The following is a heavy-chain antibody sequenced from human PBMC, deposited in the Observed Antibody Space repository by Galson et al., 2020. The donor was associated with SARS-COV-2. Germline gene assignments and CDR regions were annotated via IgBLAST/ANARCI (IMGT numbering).Heavy chain of an antibody. CDR1: GGSIGASGNH. CDR2: FYSRGST. Sequence: SETLSLTCTVSGGSIGASGNHWGWIRQSPGKGLEWIGYFYSRGSTFYNPSLKSRLTISMDSSKNQFSLKLTSVTVADTAVYFCVNGALLPYYVDCGGPGTLVTVAS. CDR3: VNGALLPYYVDC. V-gene: IGHV4-31*03. J-gene: IGHJ4*02. D-gene: IGHD3-10*01.